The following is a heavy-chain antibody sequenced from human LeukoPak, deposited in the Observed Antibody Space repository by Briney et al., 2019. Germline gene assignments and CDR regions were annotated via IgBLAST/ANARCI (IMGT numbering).Heavy chain of an antibody. Sequence: GRSLRLSCAASGFTFDDYALHWVRQAPGKGLEWVSSISSSSSYIYYADSVKGRFTISRDNAKNSLYLQMNSLRAEDTAVYYCARGGRGYSYPFDYWGQGTLVTVSS. CDR3: ARGGRGYSYPFDY. J-gene: IGHJ4*02. V-gene: IGHV3-21*01. CDR1: GFTFDDYA. D-gene: IGHD5-18*01. CDR2: ISSSSSYI.